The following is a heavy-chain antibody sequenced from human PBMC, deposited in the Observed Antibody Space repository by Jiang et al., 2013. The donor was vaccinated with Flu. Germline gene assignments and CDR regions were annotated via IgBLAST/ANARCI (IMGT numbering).Heavy chain of an antibody. V-gene: IGHV3-23*01. D-gene: IGHD5-12*01. CDR2: ISGSGGST. J-gene: IGHJ4*02. CDR3: AKEGGLDIVATLPDY. CDR1: DSPLATIA. Sequence: RLSCAALDSPLATIAMSWVRQAPGKGLEWVSAISGSGGSTYYADSVKGRFTISRDNSKNTLYLQMNSLRAEDTAVYYCAKEGGLDIVATLPDYWGQGTLVTVSS.